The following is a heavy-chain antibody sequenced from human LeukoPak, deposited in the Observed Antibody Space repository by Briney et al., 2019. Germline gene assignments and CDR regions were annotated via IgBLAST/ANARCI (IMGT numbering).Heavy chain of an antibody. CDR3: ASEKGYDFWSGYSHAFDI. V-gene: IGHV4-31*03. D-gene: IGHD3-3*01. CDR2: IYYSGST. Sequence: PSETLSLTCTVSGGSISSGGYYWSWIRQHPGKGLEWIGYIYYSGSTYYNPSLKSRVTISVDTSKNQFSLKLSSVTAADTAVYYCASEKGYDFWSGYSHAFDIWGQGTMVTVSS. CDR1: GGSISSGGYY. J-gene: IGHJ3*02.